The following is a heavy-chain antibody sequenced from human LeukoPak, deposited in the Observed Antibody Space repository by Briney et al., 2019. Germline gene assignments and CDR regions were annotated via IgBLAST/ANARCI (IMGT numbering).Heavy chain of an antibody. Sequence: SVKVSCKASGYTFTSYYMHWVRQAPGQGLEWMGGIIPIFGTANYAQKFQGRVTITADKSTSTAYMELSSLRAEDTAVYYCARDYRRGDYSYVGAFDIWGQGTMVTVSS. CDR1: GYTFTSYY. CDR2: IIPIFGTA. V-gene: IGHV1-69*06. J-gene: IGHJ3*02. CDR3: ARDYRRGDYSYVGAFDI. D-gene: IGHD4-17*01.